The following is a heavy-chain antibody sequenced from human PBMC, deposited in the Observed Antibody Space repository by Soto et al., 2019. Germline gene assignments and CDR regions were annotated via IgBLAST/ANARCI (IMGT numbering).Heavy chain of an antibody. V-gene: IGHV1-18*01. D-gene: IGHD2-8*01. Sequence: QGQLVQSGPEAKKPGASVKVSCKASGYTFSRYGISWVRQAPGQGLEWMGWISGYNGDTKYAQKVQGRVTMTIDTSTYTAYMEVRSLTSYDTAIYYCAKNGQPPYYYYGMDVWGQGTTVTVSS. CDR1: GYTFSRYG. CDR2: ISGYNGDT. CDR3: AKNGQPPYYYYGMDV. J-gene: IGHJ6*02.